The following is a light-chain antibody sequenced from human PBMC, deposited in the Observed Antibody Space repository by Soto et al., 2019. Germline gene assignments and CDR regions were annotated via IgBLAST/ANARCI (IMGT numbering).Light chain of an antibody. CDR2: GAS. CDR3: QPHGSPGT. CDR1: QSVSNHY. J-gene: IGKJ4*01. Sequence: CRRNITNQSCRASQSVSNHYLAWYQQKPGQAPRLLIYGASNRATGIPDRFSGSGAGEDIRLTISILAHEVFPAYYRQPHGSPGTFAGGTKVDIK. V-gene: IGKV3-20*01.